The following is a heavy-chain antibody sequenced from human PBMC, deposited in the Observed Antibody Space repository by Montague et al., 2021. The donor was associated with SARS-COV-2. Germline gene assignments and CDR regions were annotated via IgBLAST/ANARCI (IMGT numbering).Heavy chain of an antibody. V-gene: IGHV4-34*01. D-gene: IGHD6-6*01. J-gene: IGHJ6*04. CDR3: SRVKPISSWVRQPALV. CDR1: GGSFSGYY. Sequence: SETQSLTCAVYGGSFSGYYWSWIRHPPGKGLEWIGEVNLSGSTNYNPSLKSRVTISVDTSKNQFSLKLSSVTAADTAVYYCSRVKPISSWVRQPALVWGKGTTVTVSS. CDR2: VNLSGST.